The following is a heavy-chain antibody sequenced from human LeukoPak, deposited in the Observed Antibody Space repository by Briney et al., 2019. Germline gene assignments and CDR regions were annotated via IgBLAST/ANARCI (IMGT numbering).Heavy chain of an antibody. Sequence: HPGGSLRLSCAASGFTFSTYWMSWVRQAPGKGLEWVANIKHDGSEKYYVDSVKGRFTISRDNAKKSLHLQMNSLRAEDTAVYYCARDPYGDYGDCFDYWGQGTLVIVSS. CDR3: ARDPYGDYGDCFDY. CDR2: IKHDGSEK. CDR1: GFTFSTYW. D-gene: IGHD4-17*01. V-gene: IGHV3-7*01. J-gene: IGHJ4*02.